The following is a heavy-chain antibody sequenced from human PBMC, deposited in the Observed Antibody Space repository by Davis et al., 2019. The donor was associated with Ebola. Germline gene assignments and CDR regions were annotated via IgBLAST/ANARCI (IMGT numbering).Heavy chain of an antibody. CDR1: GFTFSSYA. CDR3: AKDTSNVWFDV. J-gene: IGHJ3*01. D-gene: IGHD6-19*01. V-gene: IGHV3-23*01. CDR2: GTSADT. Sequence: PGGSLRLSCAASGFTFSSYAMSWVRQAPGKGLEWVSTYGTSADTYYADSVKGRFTISRDNSKNTLYLQMNSLRVEDTAIYYCAKDTSNVWFDVWGPGTMATVSS.